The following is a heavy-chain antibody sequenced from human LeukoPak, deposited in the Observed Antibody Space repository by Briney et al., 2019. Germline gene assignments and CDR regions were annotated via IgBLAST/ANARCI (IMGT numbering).Heavy chain of an antibody. CDR3: AKDLGGSSWYGFWYFDY. V-gene: IGHV3-23*01. Sequence: GGPLRLSCAASGFTFSSYAMSWVRQAPGKGLEWVSGISGSGGSTYYADSVKGRFTISRDNSKNTLYMQMNSLRAEDTAVYYCAKDLGGSSWYGFWYFDYWGQGTLVTVSS. CDR2: ISGSGGST. CDR1: GFTFSSYA. J-gene: IGHJ4*02. D-gene: IGHD6-13*01.